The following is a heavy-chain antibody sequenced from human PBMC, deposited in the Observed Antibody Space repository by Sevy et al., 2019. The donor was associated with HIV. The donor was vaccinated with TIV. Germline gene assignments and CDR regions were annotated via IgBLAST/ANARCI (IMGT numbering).Heavy chain of an antibody. J-gene: IGHJ4*02. V-gene: IGHV1-46*02. Sequence: ASVKASCKASGYTFNNYYMHWVRQAPGQGLEWMGVINPTSGSTKFVEKFQDRVSMTRDTSTSTVYMELMSLISDDTAVYYCARGAGYSGYDPDYWGQGTLVTVSS. CDR1: GYTFNNYY. CDR3: ARGAGYSGYDPDY. D-gene: IGHD5-12*01. CDR2: INPTSGST.